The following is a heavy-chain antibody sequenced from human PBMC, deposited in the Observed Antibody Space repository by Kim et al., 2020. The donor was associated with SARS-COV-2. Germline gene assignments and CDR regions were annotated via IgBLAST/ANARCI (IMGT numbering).Heavy chain of an antibody. V-gene: IGHV3-30*04. Sequence: GGSLRLSCAASGFTFSSYAMHWVRQAPGKGLEWVAVISYDGSNKYYADSVKGRFTISRDNSKNTLYLQMNSLRAEDTAVYYCARDRRVRGVIAYWGQGTLVTVSS. CDR1: GFTFSSYA. CDR2: ISYDGSNK. J-gene: IGHJ4*02. D-gene: IGHD3-10*01. CDR3: ARDRRVRGVIAY.